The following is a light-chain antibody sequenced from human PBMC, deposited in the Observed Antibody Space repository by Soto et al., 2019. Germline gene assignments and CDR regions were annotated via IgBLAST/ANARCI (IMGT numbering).Light chain of an antibody. Sequence: DIVLTQSPGTLSLSPGDSATLSCRASQSVSSYLAWYQQKTGQAPRLLIYDESNRATGIPARLSGSGSGTDLNLTISRLEPEDFAVYYCQKYNNWPWTFGQGTKVDIK. CDR3: QKYNNWPWT. V-gene: IGKV3-11*01. CDR2: DES. J-gene: IGKJ1*01. CDR1: QSVSSY.